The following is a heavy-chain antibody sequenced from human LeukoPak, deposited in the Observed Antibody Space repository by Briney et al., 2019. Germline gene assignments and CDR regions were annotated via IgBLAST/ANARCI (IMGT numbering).Heavy chain of an antibody. J-gene: IGHJ4*02. CDR3: ATVVVRGVIHLNFDY. CDR1: GYTLTELS. D-gene: IGHD3-10*01. Sequence: ASVKVSCKVSGYTLTELSMHWVRQAPGKGLEWMGGFDPEDGETIYAQKFQGRVTMTEDTSTDTAYMELSSLRSEDTAVYYCATVVVRGVIHLNFDYWGQGTLVTVSS. V-gene: IGHV1-24*01. CDR2: FDPEDGET.